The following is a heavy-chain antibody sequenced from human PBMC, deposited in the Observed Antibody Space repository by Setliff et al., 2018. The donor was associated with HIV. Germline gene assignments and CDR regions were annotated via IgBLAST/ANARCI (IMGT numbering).Heavy chain of an antibody. V-gene: IGHV1-2*02. CDR3: ARQLSNSLDY. D-gene: IGHD7-27*01. J-gene: IGHJ4*02. CDR1: GYTFTDYF. CDR2: ISPNNGDK. Sequence: EASVKVSCKASGYTFTDYFLHWVRQAPGQGLEWMGWISPNNGDKNIPQRFRGRVTMTRDTSISTAYLELNGLRSDDTSMYYCARQLSNSLDYWGQGTLVTVSS.